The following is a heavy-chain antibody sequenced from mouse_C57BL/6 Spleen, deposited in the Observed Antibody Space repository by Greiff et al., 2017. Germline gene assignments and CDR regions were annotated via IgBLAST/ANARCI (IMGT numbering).Heavy chain of an antibody. V-gene: IGHV1-64*01. D-gene: IGHD1-1*01. J-gene: IGHJ4*01. Sequence: VQLQQPGAELVKPGASVKLSCKASGYTFTSYWMHWVKQRPGQGLEWIGMIHPNSGSTNYNEKFKSKATLTVDKSSSTAYMRLSSLTSEDSAVYYCARGDYYGSSYCAMDYWGQGTSVTVSS. CDR2: IHPNSGST. CDR1: GYTFTSYW. CDR3: ARGDYYGSSYCAMDY.